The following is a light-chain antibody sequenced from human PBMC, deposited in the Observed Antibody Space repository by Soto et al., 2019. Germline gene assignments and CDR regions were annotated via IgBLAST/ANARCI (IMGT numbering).Light chain of an antibody. J-gene: IGKJ4*01. Sequence: DIVMTQSPDSLAVSLGERATINCKSSQSVLYSSNNKNYLAWYQQKPGQPPKLLIYWASTRESGVPDRFSGIWSGTDFTLTISSLQAEDVAVYYCQQYYSTPFFGGGTKVEIK. CDR2: WAS. CDR1: QSVLYSSNNKNY. V-gene: IGKV4-1*01. CDR3: QQYYSTPF.